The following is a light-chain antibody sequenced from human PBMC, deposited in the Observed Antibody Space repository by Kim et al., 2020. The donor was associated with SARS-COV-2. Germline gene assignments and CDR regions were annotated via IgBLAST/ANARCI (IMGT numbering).Light chain of an antibody. CDR3: AAWDDSLNGWI. CDR1: RSNLGIYT. Sequence: GRRVIISCSGGRSNLGIYTANWYQQFPETAPKLLIYSNSLRPSGVPDRFSGSKSGTSASLAIGGLQSDDEADYYCAAWDDSLNGWIFGGGTRLTVL. J-gene: IGLJ2*01. V-gene: IGLV1-44*01. CDR2: SNS.